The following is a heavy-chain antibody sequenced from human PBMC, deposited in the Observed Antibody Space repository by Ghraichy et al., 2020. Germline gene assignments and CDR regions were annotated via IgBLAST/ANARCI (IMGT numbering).Heavy chain of an antibody. CDR2: INPNSGDP. Sequence: ASVKVSCKASGYTFTDSYIHWVRQAPGQGLEWMGWINPNSGDPNYAQKFQGRATMTRDTSVSTVYMEVTSLTSDDTAVYYCARGPSIGLDYWGQGTPVTVSS. V-gene: IGHV1-2*02. CDR3: ARGPSIGLDY. D-gene: IGHD6-6*01. CDR1: GYTFTDSY. J-gene: IGHJ4*02.